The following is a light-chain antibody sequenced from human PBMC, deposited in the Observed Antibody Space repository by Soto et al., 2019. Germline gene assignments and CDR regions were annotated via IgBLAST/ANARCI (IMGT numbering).Light chain of an antibody. J-gene: IGLJ1*01. CDR1: SSDVDSYNY. CDR3: SSYTTSNTRQIV. V-gene: IGLV2-14*03. Sequence: QSVLTQPASVSGSPGQSITISCTGTSSDVDSYNYVSWYQHHPGKALKLIIYDVSNRPSGVSNRFSGSKSGNTASLTISWLQPEDEADYYCSSYTTSNTRQIVFGTGTKVTVL. CDR2: DVS.